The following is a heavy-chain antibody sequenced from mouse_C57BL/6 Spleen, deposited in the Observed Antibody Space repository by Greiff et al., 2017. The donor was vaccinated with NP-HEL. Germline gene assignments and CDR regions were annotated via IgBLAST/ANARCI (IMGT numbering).Heavy chain of an antibody. D-gene: IGHD3-2*02. CDR3: ARWGGSGPCYYAMDY. CDR1: GYTLTSYW. J-gene: IGHJ4*01. Sequence: QVQLQQPGTELVKPGASVKLSCKASGYTLTSYWMHWVKQRPGQGLEWIGNINPSNGGTNYNEKFKSKATLTVDKSSSTAYMQLSSLTSEDSAVYYFARWGGSGPCYYAMDYWGQGTSVTVSS. CDR2: INPSNGGT. V-gene: IGHV1-53*01.